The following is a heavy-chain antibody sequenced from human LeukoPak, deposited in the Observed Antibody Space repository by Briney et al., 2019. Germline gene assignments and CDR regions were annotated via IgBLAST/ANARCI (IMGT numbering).Heavy chain of an antibody. CDR3: ARADYDYVWGSYRQYYFDY. D-gene: IGHD3-16*02. CDR1: GFTFCCFW. V-gene: IGHV3-7*01. J-gene: IGHJ4*02. Sequence: PGGALRLSCAGSGFTFCCFWVSWVRQAPGEGLGWVAHKKQNGSKKYYVDSVKGRFTISRDNAKNSLYLQMNSLRAEDTAVYYCARADYDYVWGSYRQYYFDYWGQGTLVTVSS. CDR2: KKQNGSKK.